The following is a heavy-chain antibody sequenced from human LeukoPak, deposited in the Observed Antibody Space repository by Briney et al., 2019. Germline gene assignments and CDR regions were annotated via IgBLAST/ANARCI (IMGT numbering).Heavy chain of an antibody. D-gene: IGHD7-27*01. Sequence: ASVKVSCKASGHTFTGYFMHWVRQAPGQGLEWMGRINPNSGDTEYAQTFQGRVTMTRDTSISTAYMDLSRLRSDDTAVYYCARDLSSTSNWELDYWGQGTLVTVSS. CDR3: ARDLSSTSNWELDY. CDR1: GHTFTGYF. CDR2: INPNSGDT. J-gene: IGHJ4*02. V-gene: IGHV1-2*06.